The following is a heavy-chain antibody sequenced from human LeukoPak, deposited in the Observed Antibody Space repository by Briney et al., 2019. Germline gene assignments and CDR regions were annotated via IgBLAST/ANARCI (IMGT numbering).Heavy chain of an antibody. D-gene: IGHD6-19*01. V-gene: IGHV3-53*01. CDR1: GFIFSDHY. CDR3: ARASIAVAGLDY. Sequence: PGGSLRLSCAASGFIFSDHYMDWVRQAPGKGLEWVSVIYSGGSTYYADSVKGRFTISRDNSKNTLYLQMNSLRAEDTAVYYCARASIAVAGLDYWGQGTLVTVSS. J-gene: IGHJ4*02. CDR2: IYSGGST.